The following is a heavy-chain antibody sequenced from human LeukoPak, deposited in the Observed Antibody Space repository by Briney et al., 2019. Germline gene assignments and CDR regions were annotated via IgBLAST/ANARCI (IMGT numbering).Heavy chain of an antibody. Sequence: IPIFGTANYAQKFQGRVTITTDDSTSTAYMELSSLRSEDTAVYYCARDQVECSGGSCYSDYWGQGTLVTVSS. CDR2: IPIFGTA. CDR3: ARDQVECSGGSCYSDY. J-gene: IGHJ4*02. D-gene: IGHD2-15*01. V-gene: IGHV1-69*05.